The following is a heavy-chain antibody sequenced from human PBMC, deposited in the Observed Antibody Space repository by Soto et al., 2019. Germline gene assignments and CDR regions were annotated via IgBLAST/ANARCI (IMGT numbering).Heavy chain of an antibody. CDR3: AKDAPDLSGWFYFDS. V-gene: IGHV3-33*06. J-gene: IGHJ4*02. CDR2: IWGNGGST. Sequence: PGGSLRLSCAASGFTFSSYGMHWVRQAPGKGLEWVAVIWGNGGSTYYADSVKGRFTISRDNSKNTLYLQMNSLRAEDTAVYYCAKDAPDLSGWFYFDSWGQGTLVTVSS. CDR1: GFTFSSYG. D-gene: IGHD6-19*01.